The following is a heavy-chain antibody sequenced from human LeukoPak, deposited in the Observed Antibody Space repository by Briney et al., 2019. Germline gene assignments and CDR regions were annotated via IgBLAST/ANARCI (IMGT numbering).Heavy chain of an antibody. D-gene: IGHD1-26*01. CDR1: GFTFSSYS. CDR3: ARDPYSGSYGDYYYYYMDV. Sequence: GGSLRLSCAASGFTFSSYSMNWVRQAPGKGLEWVSSITSSSTYIYYADSVNGRFTISRDNAKNSLYLQMNSLRVEDTAVYYCARDPYSGSYGDYYYYYMDVWGKGTTVTISS. J-gene: IGHJ6*03. V-gene: IGHV3-21*01. CDR2: ITSSSTYI.